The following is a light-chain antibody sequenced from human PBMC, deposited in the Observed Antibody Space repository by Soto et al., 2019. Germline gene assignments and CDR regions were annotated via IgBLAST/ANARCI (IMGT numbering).Light chain of an antibody. CDR2: KVT. Sequence: DVVVTQSPLSLPVTLGQPASISCRSSQSLVYTNVNTYLAWFQQRPGQSPRRVIYKVTIRDSGVADRLRGSGSGNELPLTSRRVEAEDVGVYYCMQGPHWPRRFGQGTKAEIK. CDR3: MQGPHWPRR. J-gene: IGKJ1*01. V-gene: IGKV2-30*01. CDR1: QSLVYTNVNTY.